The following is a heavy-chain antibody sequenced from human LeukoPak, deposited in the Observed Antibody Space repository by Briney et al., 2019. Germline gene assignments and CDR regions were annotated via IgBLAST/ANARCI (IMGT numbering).Heavy chain of an antibody. CDR1: GFIFNKAW. CDR3: TPVMVEDRGF. J-gene: IGHJ4*02. CDR2: IKSKNDGETT. D-gene: IGHD2-15*01. Sequence: PGGSLRLSCAASGFIFNKAWKNWVRQAPGKGPEWVGRIKSKNDGETTDYGAPVKGRFTISRDDSKNTLYLQMNSLKTDDTAIYYCTPVMVEDRGFWGQGTLVTVSS. V-gene: IGHV3-15*01.